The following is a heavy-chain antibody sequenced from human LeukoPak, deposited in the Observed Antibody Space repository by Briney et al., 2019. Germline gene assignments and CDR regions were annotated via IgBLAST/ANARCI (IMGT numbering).Heavy chain of an antibody. CDR3: AGELINFHDHTNTGFFDS. J-gene: IGHJ4*03. V-gene: IGHV1-2*02. Sequence: ASVKVSCKTSGYTFTGYYIHLLRQAPGQRHEWMAWIDPNSGATNYAHKFEGRVTMTRDTSISTAYMEASSLRSDDTAVYYCAGELINFHDHTNTGFFDSWGQGTLVTVSS. D-gene: IGHD1-14*01. CDR2: IDPNSGAT. CDR1: GYTFTGYY.